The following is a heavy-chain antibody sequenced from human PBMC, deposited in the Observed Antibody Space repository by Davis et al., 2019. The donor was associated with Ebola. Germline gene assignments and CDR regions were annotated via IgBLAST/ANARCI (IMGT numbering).Heavy chain of an antibody. CDR2: IHYRGST. Sequence: MPSETLSLTCTVSGGSISSYYWSWIRQPPGKGLEWIGYIHYRGSTNYNHSLRMRVIISLDTSKNQFSLKLSSVTAADTAVYYCARRTRSAMSTIFHDAFDIWGQGTMVTVSS. D-gene: IGHD5/OR15-5a*01. V-gene: IGHV4-59*01. J-gene: IGHJ3*02. CDR3: ARRTRSAMSTIFHDAFDI. CDR1: GGSISSYY.